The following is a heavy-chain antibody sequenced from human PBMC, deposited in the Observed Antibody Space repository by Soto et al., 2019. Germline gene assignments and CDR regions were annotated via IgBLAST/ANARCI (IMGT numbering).Heavy chain of an antibody. CDR3: AKVLFGFTYGKFDY. Sequence: EVQLLESGGGLVQPGGSLRLSCAASGFTFYTFAMSWVRQAPGKGLEWVSGISDSGHSTDYADSARGRFTISRDNSKNTLYLQMNSLRAEDTAVYYCAKVLFGFTYGKFDYWGQGTLVTVSS. CDR1: GFTFYTFA. V-gene: IGHV3-23*01. CDR2: ISDSGHST. D-gene: IGHD5-18*01. J-gene: IGHJ4*02.